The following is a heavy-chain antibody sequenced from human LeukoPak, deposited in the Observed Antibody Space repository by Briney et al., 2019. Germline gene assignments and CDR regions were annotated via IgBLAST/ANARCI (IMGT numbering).Heavy chain of an antibody. D-gene: IGHD6-13*01. CDR3: ARGRFDYSRSWYSWYYFDY. Sequence: SETLSLTCAVYGGSFSGYYWSWIRQPPGKGLEWIGEINHSGSTNYNPSLKSRVTISVDTSKNQFSLKLSSVTAADTAVYYCARGRFDYSRSWYSWYYFDYWGQGSLVTVSS. V-gene: IGHV4-34*01. J-gene: IGHJ4*02. CDR2: INHSGST. CDR1: GGSFSGYY.